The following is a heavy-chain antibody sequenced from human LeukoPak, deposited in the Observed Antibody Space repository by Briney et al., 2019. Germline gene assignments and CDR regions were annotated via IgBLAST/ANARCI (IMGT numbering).Heavy chain of an antibody. V-gene: IGHV4-34*01. CDR1: GGSFSGYY. CDR3: ARELAYCGGDCYPPGGYYYYMDV. CDR2: INHSGST. D-gene: IGHD2-21*02. J-gene: IGHJ6*03. Sequence: SETLSLTCAVYGGSFSGYYWSWIRQPPGKGLEWIGEINHSGSTNYNPSLKSRVTISVDTSKNQFSLKLSSVTAADTAVYYCARELAYCGGDCYPPGGYYYYMDVWGKGTTVTVSS.